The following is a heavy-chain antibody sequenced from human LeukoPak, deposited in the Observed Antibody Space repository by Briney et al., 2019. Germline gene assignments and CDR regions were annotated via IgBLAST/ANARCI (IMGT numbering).Heavy chain of an antibody. J-gene: IGHJ4*02. Sequence: GGSLRLSCAASGFSFSSYWMHWVRQAPGKGLVWVSRISSDGSSTIYADSVKGRFTISRDNAKNTLYLQMNSLRAEDTAVYYCARLGSGSALDCWGQGILVTVSS. V-gene: IGHV3-74*01. CDR2: ISSDGSST. CDR3: ARLGSGSALDC. CDR1: GFSFSSYW. D-gene: IGHD3-10*01.